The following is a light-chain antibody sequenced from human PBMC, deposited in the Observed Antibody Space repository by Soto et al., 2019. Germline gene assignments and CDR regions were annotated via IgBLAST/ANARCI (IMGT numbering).Light chain of an antibody. J-gene: IGKJ1*01. CDR1: QSVSDN. CDR3: QQYNEWPLT. Sequence: EIVLSQSPGTLSFSPGERATLSCRASQSVSDNLAWYQQKPGQAPSLLIYGAFTRATGVPARFSGAGSGTEFTLTISSLQSEDLALYYCQQYNEWPLTFGQGTKVDIK. CDR2: GAF. V-gene: IGKV3-15*01.